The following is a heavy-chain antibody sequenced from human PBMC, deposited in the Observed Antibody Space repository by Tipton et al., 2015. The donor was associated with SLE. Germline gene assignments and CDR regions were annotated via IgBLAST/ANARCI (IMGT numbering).Heavy chain of an antibody. J-gene: IGHJ5*02. V-gene: IGHV4-61*02. D-gene: IGHD3-10*01. CDR1: GDSVSNEFYS. CDR3: ARRIPNYGSGNPNDNWFDP. CDR2: IHVTGTS. Sequence: TLSLTCAVSGDSVSNEFYSWGWVRQPAGKGLEWIGRIHVTGTSTYNPSLKSRVTLSLDTSKNQFSLNLNSVTAADTAVYYCARRIPNYGSGNPNDNWFDPWGQGTLVTASS.